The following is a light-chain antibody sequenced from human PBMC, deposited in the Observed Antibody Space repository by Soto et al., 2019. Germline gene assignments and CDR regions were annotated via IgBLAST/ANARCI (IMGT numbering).Light chain of an antibody. V-gene: IGKV3D-15*01. CDR3: QQYNNSPPWT. J-gene: IGKJ1*01. CDR2: AAS. CDR1: QSVSSY. Sequence: DIVLTKSPSTLSVSQWERATISCRASQSVSSYLAWYQQKPGKAPRLLIYAASNWPSGIPARFSGSESGTEFTLTISSPQPEDFAAYHCQQYNNSPPWTFGQVTKVDIK.